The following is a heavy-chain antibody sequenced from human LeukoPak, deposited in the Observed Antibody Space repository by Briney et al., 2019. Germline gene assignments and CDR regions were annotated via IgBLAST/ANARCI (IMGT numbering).Heavy chain of an antibody. D-gene: IGHD1-26*01. CDR1: GYTLTGYY. Sequence: ASAKVACKASGYTLTGYYMHWVRQAPGQGLEWMGRISPNTGGTKYAQKFQGRVTLTRDTSISTAYLDLSNLTSDDTAVYYCARDSVLGAKWGQGTLVTVSS. V-gene: IGHV1-2*06. CDR2: ISPNTGGT. J-gene: IGHJ4*02. CDR3: ARDSVLGAK.